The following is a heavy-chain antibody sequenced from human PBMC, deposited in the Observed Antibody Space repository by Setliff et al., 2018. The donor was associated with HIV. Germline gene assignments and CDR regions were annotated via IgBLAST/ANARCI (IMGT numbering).Heavy chain of an antibody. Sequence: SETLSLTCTVSGASISSDGYYWSWVRQHPGKGLEWIGSTYYRGTAYYNPSLESRVSISVDTSKKQFSLKLNSVTAADTAVYYCARGGLGDGYNRDSWGQGTLVTVSS. CDR2: TYYRGTA. V-gene: IGHV4-31*03. CDR1: GASISSDGYY. D-gene: IGHD5-12*01. CDR3: ARGGLGDGYNRDS. J-gene: IGHJ4*02.